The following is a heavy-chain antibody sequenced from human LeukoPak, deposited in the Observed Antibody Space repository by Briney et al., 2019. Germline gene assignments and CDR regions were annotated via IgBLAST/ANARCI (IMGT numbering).Heavy chain of an antibody. V-gene: IGHV3-30*02. CDR1: GFTLSRYD. D-gene: IGHD4-11*01. CDR3: AREMTTPDDAFDI. Sequence: GGSLRLSCAASGFTLSRYDMHWVRQAPGKGLEWVAFIQYDGHDIYYADSVRGRFTISRDNSKNILSLQMNSLKSEDTAVYYCAREMTTPDDAFDIWGQGTMVTVSS. J-gene: IGHJ3*02. CDR2: IQYDGHDI.